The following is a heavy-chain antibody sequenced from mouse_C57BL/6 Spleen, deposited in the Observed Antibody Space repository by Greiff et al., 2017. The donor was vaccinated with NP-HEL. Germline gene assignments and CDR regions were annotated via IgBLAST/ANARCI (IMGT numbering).Heavy chain of an antibody. CDR1: GYSFTSYY. CDR2: IYPGSGNT. V-gene: IGHV1-66*01. CDR3: AREGEMDY. Sequence: VKLMESGPELVKPGASVKISCKASGYSFTSYYIHWVKQRPGQGLEWIGWIYPGSGNTKYNEKFKGKATLTADPSSSTAYMQLSSLTSEDSAVYYCAREGEMDYWGQGTTLTVSS. J-gene: IGHJ2*01.